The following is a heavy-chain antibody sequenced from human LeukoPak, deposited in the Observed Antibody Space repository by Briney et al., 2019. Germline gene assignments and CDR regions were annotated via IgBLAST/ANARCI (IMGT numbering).Heavy chain of an antibody. CDR2: INPNSGGT. V-gene: IGHV1-2*02. CDR3: AREVGGSESGSYDY. CDR1: GYTFTGYY. J-gene: IGHJ4*02. D-gene: IGHD3-10*01. Sequence: ASVKVSCKASGYTFTGYYMHWVRQAPGQGLEWMGWINPNSGGTNYAQKFQGRVTMTRDTSISTAYMELSRLRSDDTAVYYCAREVGGSESGSYDYWGQGTLVTVSS.